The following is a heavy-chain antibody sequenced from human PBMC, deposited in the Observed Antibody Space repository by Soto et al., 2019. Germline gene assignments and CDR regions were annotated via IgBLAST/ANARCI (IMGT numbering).Heavy chain of an antibody. V-gene: IGHV4-31*03. J-gene: IGHJ4*02. D-gene: IGHD1-26*01. CDR3: ARGGGELLDFDY. Sequence: SQLLSLPCSVSGGYISGLYYWNWIRQHPGRGLEWIGYVYYSGSTYSNPSLRSRLTISVDTSNNQFSLKLTSVTAADTAVYYCARGGGELLDFDYWGQGALVTVS. CDR1: GGYISGLYY. CDR2: VYYSGST.